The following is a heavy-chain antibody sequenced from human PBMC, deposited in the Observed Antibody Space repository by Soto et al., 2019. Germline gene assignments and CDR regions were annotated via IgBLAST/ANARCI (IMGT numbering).Heavy chain of an antibody. Sequence: EVQLLESGGGLVQPGGSLRLSCAASGFTFNHYAMTWVRQAPGTGLEWVSAISGGGDTTSYADSVKGRFTVSRDGSKNTLYRQMSSRRAEDTALYYCAKGRGGSGSLNPRVDFWGQGTLVTVSS. D-gene: IGHD3-10*01. V-gene: IGHV3-23*01. CDR2: ISGGGDTT. J-gene: IGHJ4*02. CDR1: GFTFNHYA. CDR3: AKGRGGSGSLNPRVDF.